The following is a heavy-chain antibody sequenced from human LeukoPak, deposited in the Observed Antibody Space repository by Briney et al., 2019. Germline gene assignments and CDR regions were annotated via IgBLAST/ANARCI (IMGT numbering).Heavy chain of an antibody. J-gene: IGHJ6*02. Sequence: ASVKVSCKASGYTFTSYDINWVRQATGQGLEWMGWMNPNSGNTGYAQKFQGRVTMTRNTSISTAYMELSSLRSEDTAVYYCASGIVGATTHYYYGMDVWGQGTTVTVSS. CDR1: GYTFTSYD. CDR2: MNPNSGNT. CDR3: ASGIVGATTHYYYGMDV. D-gene: IGHD1-26*01. V-gene: IGHV1-8*01.